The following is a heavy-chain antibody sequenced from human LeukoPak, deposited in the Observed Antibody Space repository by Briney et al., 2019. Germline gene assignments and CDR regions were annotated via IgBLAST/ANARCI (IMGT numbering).Heavy chain of an antibody. CDR3: AVSAAALFDP. CDR1: GGSFSGYY. CDR2: INHSGST. D-gene: IGHD6-6*01. Sequence: SETLSLTCAVYGGSFSGYYWSWFRQPPGKGLEWIGEINHSGSTNYNPSLSLKSRVTISLDTSKDQFSLMLNSVTAADTAVYYCAVSAAALFDPWGQGTLVTVSS. J-gene: IGHJ5*02. V-gene: IGHV4-34*01.